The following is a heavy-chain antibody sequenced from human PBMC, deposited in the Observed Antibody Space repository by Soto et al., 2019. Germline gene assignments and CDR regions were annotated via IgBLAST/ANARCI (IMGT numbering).Heavy chain of an antibody. Sequence: LSLTCTVSGGSVSSGSYYWSWIRQPPGKGLEWIGYIYHSGSTYYNPSLKSRVTISVDRSKNQFSLKLSSVTAADTAVYYCARRYDYDSSGYWYWFDPWGQGTLVTVSS. J-gene: IGHJ5*02. CDR3: ARRYDYDSSGYWYWFDP. D-gene: IGHD3-22*01. V-gene: IGHV4-30-2*01. CDR1: GGSVSSGSYY. CDR2: IYHSGST.